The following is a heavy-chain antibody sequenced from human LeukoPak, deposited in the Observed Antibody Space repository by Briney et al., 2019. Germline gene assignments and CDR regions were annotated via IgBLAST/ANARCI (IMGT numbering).Heavy chain of an antibody. CDR3: ASAVPAAKGGYYYYGMDV. CDR1: GYTFPSYG. Sequence: GASVKVSCKASGYTFPSYGISWVRQAPGQGLEWMGWISAYNGNTNYAQKLQGRVTMTTDTSTSTAYMELRSLRSDDTAVYYCASAVPAAKGGYYYYGMDVWGQGTTVTVSS. V-gene: IGHV1-18*01. CDR2: ISAYNGNT. J-gene: IGHJ6*02. D-gene: IGHD2-2*01.